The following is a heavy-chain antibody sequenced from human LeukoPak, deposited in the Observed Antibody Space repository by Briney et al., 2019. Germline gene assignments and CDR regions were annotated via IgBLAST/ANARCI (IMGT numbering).Heavy chain of an antibody. CDR1: GFTFSSYG. J-gene: IGHJ3*02. CDR2: IRYDGSNK. CDR3: AKDNYPEWELSAYDAFDI. V-gene: IGHV3-30*02. Sequence: QTGGSLRLSCAASGFTFSSYGMHWVRQAPGKGLEWVAFIRYDGSNKYYADSVKGRFTIPRDNSKNTLYLQMNSLRAEDTAVYYCAKDNYPEWELSAYDAFDIWGQGTMVTVSS. D-gene: IGHD1-26*01.